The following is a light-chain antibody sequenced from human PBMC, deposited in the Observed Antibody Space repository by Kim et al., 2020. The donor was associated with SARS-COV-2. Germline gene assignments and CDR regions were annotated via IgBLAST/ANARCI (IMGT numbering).Light chain of an antibody. CDR2: EDS. CDR3: QAWDSSSVV. CDR1: KLVNKY. V-gene: IGLV3-1*01. J-gene: IGLJ2*01. Sequence: VPPGQTASITCLGDKLVNKYVWWYQKKPGQSPVLVIYEDSKRPSGIPERFSGSNSGNTATLTISGTQAMDEADYYCQAWDSSSVVFGGGTQLTVL.